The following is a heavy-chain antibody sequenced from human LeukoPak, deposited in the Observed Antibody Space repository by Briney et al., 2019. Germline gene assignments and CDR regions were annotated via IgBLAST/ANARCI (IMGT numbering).Heavy chain of an antibody. CDR3: AMRRGKDSGWFDP. CDR2: INHSGST. CDR1: GGSFSGYY. V-gene: IGHV4-34*01. Sequence: SETLSLTCAVYGGSFSGYYWSWIRQPPGKGLEWIGGINHSGSTNYNPSLKSRVTISVDTSKNQFSLKLSSVTAADTAVYYCAMRRGKDSGWFDPWGQGTLVTVSS. J-gene: IGHJ5*02. D-gene: IGHD3-16*01.